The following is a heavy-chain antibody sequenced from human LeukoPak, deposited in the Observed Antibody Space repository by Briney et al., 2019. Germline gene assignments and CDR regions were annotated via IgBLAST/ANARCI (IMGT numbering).Heavy chain of an antibody. D-gene: IGHD1-26*01. V-gene: IGHV3-21*01. CDR3: ARRTEWELTEFDY. CDR2: ISSSSSYI. J-gene: IGHJ4*02. Sequence: PGGSLRLSCAASGFTFSSYSMNWVRQAPGKGLEWVSSISSSSSYIYYADSVKGRFTISRDNAKNSLYLQMNSLRAEDTAVYYCARRTEWELTEFDYWGQGTLVTVSS. CDR1: GFTFSSYS.